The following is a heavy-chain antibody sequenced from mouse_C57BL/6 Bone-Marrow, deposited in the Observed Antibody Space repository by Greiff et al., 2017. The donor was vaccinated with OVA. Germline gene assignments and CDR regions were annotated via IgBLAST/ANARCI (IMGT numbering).Heavy chain of an antibody. CDR2: IYPGSGST. CDR1: GYTFTSYW. J-gene: IGHJ2*01. CDR3: ARLDTTVVADGY. Sequence: QVQLQQPGAELVKPGASVKMSCKASGYTFTSYWITWVKQRPGQGLEWIGDIYPGSGSTNYNEKFKSKATLTVDTSSSTAYMQLSSLTSEDSAVYYCARLDTTVVADGYWGQGTTLTVSS. V-gene: IGHV1-55*01. D-gene: IGHD1-1*01.